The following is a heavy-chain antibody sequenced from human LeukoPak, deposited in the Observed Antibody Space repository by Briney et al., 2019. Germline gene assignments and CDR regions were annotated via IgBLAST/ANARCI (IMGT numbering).Heavy chain of an antibody. J-gene: IGHJ6*03. CDR1: GGTFSSYA. CDR2: IIPIFGTA. CDR3: ARDYARYCSSTSCYTNYYYYMDV. Sequence: SVKVSCKASGGTFSSYAISWVRQAPGQGLEWMGGIIPIFGTANYAQKFQGRVTITADESTSTAYMELSSLRSEDTAVYYCARDYARYCSSTSCYTNYYYYMDVWGKGTTVTVSS. D-gene: IGHD2-2*02. V-gene: IGHV1-69*01.